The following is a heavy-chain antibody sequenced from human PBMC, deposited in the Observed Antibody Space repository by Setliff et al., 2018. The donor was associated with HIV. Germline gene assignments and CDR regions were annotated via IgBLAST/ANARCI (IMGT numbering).Heavy chain of an antibody. CDR2: VYYTGST. V-gene: IGHV4-59*08. Sequence: SETLSLTCIVSGGSIGSYYWSWIRQSPGKGLEWIGYVYYTGSTNYNPSLKSRVTIGVETSKNQFSLKLTSVTAADAAVYYCARRRPPPSGLYSAYYMDVWGTGTTVTVSS. CDR3: ARRRPPPSGLYSAYYMDV. J-gene: IGHJ6*03. CDR1: GGSIGSYY. D-gene: IGHD1-26*01.